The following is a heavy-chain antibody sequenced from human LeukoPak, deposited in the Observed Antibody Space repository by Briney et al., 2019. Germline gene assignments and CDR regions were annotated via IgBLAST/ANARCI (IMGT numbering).Heavy chain of an antibody. CDR2: INSDGSST. CDR1: GFTFSSYW. Sequence: GGSLRLSCAASGFTFSSYWMHWVRQAPGKGLVWVSRINSDGSSTSYADSVKGRFTISRDNSKNTLYVQMKSLRAEDTAVYYCAKAKGDYGGPDGFDIWGQGTMVTVSS. D-gene: IGHD4-23*01. CDR3: AKAKGDYGGPDGFDI. J-gene: IGHJ3*02. V-gene: IGHV3-74*01.